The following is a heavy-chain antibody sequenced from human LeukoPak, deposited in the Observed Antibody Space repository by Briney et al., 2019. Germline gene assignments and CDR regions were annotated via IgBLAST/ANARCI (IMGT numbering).Heavy chain of an antibody. Sequence: VASVKVSCKASGYTFTSYAMNWVRQAPGQGLEWMGWINTNTGNPTYAQGFTGRFVFSLDASVSTAYLQISSLKAEDTAVYYCASGSTGYGDYWGQGTLVTVSS. V-gene: IGHV7-4-1*02. CDR2: INTNTGNP. D-gene: IGHD1-1*01. J-gene: IGHJ4*02. CDR3: ASGSTGYGDY. CDR1: GYTFTSYA.